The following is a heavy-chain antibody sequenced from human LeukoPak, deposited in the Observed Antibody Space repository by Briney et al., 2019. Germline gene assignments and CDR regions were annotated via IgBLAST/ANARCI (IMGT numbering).Heavy chain of an antibody. CDR2: IYHSGST. CDR1: GYSISSGYY. J-gene: IGHJ3*02. V-gene: IGHV4-38-2*02. D-gene: IGHD3-22*01. Sequence: PSETLSLTRTVSGYSISSGYYWGWIRQPPGKGLEWIGSIYHSGSTYYNPSLKSRVTISVDTSKNQFSLKLSSVTAADTAVYYCASCHMAYSSLSCAFDMWGQGTMVTVSS. CDR3: ASCHMAYSSLSCAFDM.